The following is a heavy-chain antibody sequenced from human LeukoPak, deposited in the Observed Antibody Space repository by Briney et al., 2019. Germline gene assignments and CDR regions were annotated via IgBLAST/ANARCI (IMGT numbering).Heavy chain of an antibody. CDR3: ARVYYGSGSYYLAY. D-gene: IGHD3-10*01. CDR2: IITIFGTA. CDR1: GGTFSSYA. V-gene: IGHV1-69*06. J-gene: IGHJ4*02. Sequence: SVKVSCKASGGTFSSYAISWVRQAPGQGLEWMGGIITIFGTANYAQKFQGRVTITADKSTSTAYMELSSLRSEDTALYYCARVYYGSGSYYLAYWGQGTLVTVSS.